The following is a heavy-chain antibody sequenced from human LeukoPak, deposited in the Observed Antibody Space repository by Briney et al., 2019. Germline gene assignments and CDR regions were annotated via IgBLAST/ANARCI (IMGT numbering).Heavy chain of an antibody. CDR2: ITSSSSYI. CDR1: GFTFSSYS. D-gene: IGHD3-22*01. J-gene: IGHJ4*02. V-gene: IGHV3-21*01. Sequence: GGSLRLSCAASGFTFSSYSMNWVRQAPGKGLEWVSSITSSSSYIYYADSVKGRFTISRDNAKNSLYLQMNSLRAEDTAVYYCARHVVAVGFDYWGQGTLVSVSS. CDR3: ARHVVAVGFDY.